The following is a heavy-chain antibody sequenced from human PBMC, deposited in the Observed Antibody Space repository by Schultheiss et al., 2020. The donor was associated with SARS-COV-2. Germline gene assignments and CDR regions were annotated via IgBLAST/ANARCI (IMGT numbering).Heavy chain of an antibody. Sequence: GSLRLSCAASGFTFSSYWMHWVRQAPGKGLVWVSRINSDGSSTSYADSVKGRFTISRDNAKNTLYLQMNSLRAEDTAVYYCARVGRSTTDVEMATIPFFDYWGQGTLVTVSS. CDR2: INSDGSST. D-gene: IGHD5-24*01. CDR3: ARVGRSTTDVEMATIPFFDY. CDR1: GFTFSSYW. J-gene: IGHJ4*02. V-gene: IGHV3-74*01.